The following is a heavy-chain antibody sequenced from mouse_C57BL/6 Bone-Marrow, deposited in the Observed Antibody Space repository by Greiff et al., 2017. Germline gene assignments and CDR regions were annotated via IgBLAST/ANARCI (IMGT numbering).Heavy chain of an antibody. CDR2: INPSRGYT. Sequence: QVQLQQSGAELARPGASVQMSCTASGYTFTRYTMPWVKPRPGQGLEWIGYINPSRGYTTYTQKFKDKATLTADKSSSTAYMQRSSLTSEDSAVYYGARINYYGDEWGQGTTLTGSS. CDR3: ARINYYGDE. V-gene: IGHV1-4*01. D-gene: IGHD1-3*01. CDR1: GYTFTRYT. J-gene: IGHJ2*01.